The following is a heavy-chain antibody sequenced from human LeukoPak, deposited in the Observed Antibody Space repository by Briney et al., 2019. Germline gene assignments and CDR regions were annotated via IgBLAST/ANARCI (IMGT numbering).Heavy chain of an antibody. CDR1: GGSFSGYY. J-gene: IGHJ4*02. CDR2: INHSGST. Sequence: SETLSLTCAVYGGSFSGYYWSWIRQPPGKGLEWIGEINHSGSTNYNPSLKSRVTISVDTSKNQFSLKVSSVTAADTAVYYCVRQNLLVATSNPTFDYWGQGTLVTVSS. CDR3: VRQNLLVATSNPTFDY. D-gene: IGHD5-12*01. V-gene: IGHV4-34*01.